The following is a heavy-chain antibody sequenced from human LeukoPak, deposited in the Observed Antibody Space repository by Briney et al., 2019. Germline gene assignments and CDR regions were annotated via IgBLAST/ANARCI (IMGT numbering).Heavy chain of an antibody. CDR2: INYFGST. V-gene: IGHV4-34*01. CDR3: ARGYREHQTFCSAHYFDY. D-gene: IGHD1/OR15-1a*01. CDR1: GGSFSDYY. Sequence: SETLSLTCAVYGGSFSDYYWNWIRQPPGKGLEWIGEINYFGSTNYNPSLKSRVTISGDTSKNQFSLRLNSVTAADTAVYYCARGYREHQTFCSAHYFDYWAQGTLVTVSS. J-gene: IGHJ4*02.